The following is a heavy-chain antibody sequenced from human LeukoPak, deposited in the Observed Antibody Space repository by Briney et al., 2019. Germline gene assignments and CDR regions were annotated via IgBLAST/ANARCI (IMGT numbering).Heavy chain of an antibody. D-gene: IGHD2-15*01. CDR2: INPSGGST. V-gene: IGHV1-46*01. J-gene: IGHJ3*02. CDR1: GYTFTSYY. CDR3: ARGECSGGSCFKPGAFDI. Sequence: GASVKVSCKAFGYTFTSYYLHWVRQAPGQGLEWMGIINPSGGSTSYAQKFRGRVTMTRDTSTSTVYMELSSLRSEDTAVYYCARGECSGGSCFKPGAFDIWGQGTMVTVSS.